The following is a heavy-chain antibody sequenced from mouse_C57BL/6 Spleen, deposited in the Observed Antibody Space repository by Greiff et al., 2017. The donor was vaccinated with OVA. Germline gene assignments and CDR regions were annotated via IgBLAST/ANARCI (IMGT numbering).Heavy chain of an antibody. V-gene: IGHV5-17*01. J-gene: IGHJ3*01. CDR3: ARGGTWFAY. D-gene: IGHD3-3*01. CDR1: GFTFSDYG. Sequence: EVKLMESGGGLVKPGGSLKLSCAASGFTFSDYGMHWVRQAPEKGLEWVAYISSGSSTIYSADTVKGRFTISRDNAKNTLFLQMTSLRSGDTAMYYCARGGTWFAYWGQGTLVTVSA. CDR2: ISSGSSTI.